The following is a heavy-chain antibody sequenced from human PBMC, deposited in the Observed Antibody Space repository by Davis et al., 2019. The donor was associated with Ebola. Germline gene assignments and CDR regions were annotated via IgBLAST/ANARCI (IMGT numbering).Heavy chain of an antibody. Sequence: GESLKISCAASGFTFSSYSMNWVRQAPGKGLEWVSYISSSSSTIYYADSVKGRFTISRDNAKNSLYLQMNSLRDEDTAVYYCAREGAYCSSTSCSRGAFDIWGQGTMVTVSS. J-gene: IGHJ3*02. CDR3: AREGAYCSSTSCSRGAFDI. D-gene: IGHD2-2*01. CDR1: GFTFSSYS. CDR2: ISSSSSTI. V-gene: IGHV3-48*02.